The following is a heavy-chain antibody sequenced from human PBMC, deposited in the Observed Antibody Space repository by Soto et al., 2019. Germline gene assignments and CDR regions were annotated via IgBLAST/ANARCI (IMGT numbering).Heavy chain of an antibody. CDR3: AGEFGSVSFPPH. Sequence: GGSQRLSCASSGFTFSSNNMNWVRQAPGKGLEWVSYISSIGTIYYADSVKGRFSISRDNAKNSLYLQMNSLRAEDTAVYYCAGEFGSVSFPPHWGQGTLVTVSS. J-gene: IGHJ4*02. V-gene: IGHV3-48*01. CDR1: GFTFSSNN. CDR2: ISSIGTI. D-gene: IGHD3-10*01.